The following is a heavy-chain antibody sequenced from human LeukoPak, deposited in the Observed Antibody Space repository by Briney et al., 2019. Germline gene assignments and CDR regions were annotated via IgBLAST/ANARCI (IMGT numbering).Heavy chain of an antibody. Sequence: TSQTLSLTSTVSGGSISSGSYYWSWIRQPAGKGLEWIGRIYTSGSTNYNPSLKSRVTISVDTSKNQFSLKLSSVTAADTAVYYCARDFTIWGQGTMVTVSS. CDR3: ARDFTI. CDR2: IYTSGST. CDR1: GGSISSGSYY. J-gene: IGHJ3*02. V-gene: IGHV4-61*02.